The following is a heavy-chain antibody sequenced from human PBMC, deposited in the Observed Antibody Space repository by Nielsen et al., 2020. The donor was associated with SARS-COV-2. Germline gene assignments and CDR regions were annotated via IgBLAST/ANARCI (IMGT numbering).Heavy chain of an antibody. D-gene: IGHD3-10*02. CDR1: GFTFSGSA. V-gene: IGHV3-73*01. J-gene: IGHJ6*02. Sequence: GESLKISCVASGFTFSGSAMHWVRQASGKGLEWLGRIRGYANEYATAYTASVKGRFTISRDDSKNTAYLQMNSLNTEDTAVYYCARDVLREKVQGMDVWGQGTTVTVSS. CDR2: IRGYANEYAT. CDR3: ARDVLREKVQGMDV.